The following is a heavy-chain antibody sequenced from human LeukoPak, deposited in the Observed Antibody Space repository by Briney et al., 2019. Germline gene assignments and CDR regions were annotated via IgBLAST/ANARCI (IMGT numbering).Heavy chain of an antibody. Sequence: GRSLRLSCAASGFTLNNYAMHWVRQAPGKGLEWVAVISYDGSNKCYADSVRGRFTISRDNSKNTLYLQMNSLRAEDTAVYYCAGGARSVSSGHFDYWGQGTLVTVSS. CDR3: AGGARSVSSGHFDY. V-gene: IGHV3-30-3*01. CDR1: GFTLNNYA. D-gene: IGHD6-19*01. J-gene: IGHJ4*02. CDR2: ISYDGSNK.